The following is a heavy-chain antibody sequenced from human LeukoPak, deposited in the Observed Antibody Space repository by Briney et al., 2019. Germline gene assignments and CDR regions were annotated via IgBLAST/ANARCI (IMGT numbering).Heavy chain of an antibody. D-gene: IGHD6-6*01. CDR1: GFTFSSYS. V-gene: IGHV3-21*01. CDR3: ARASRGQLEDYFDY. Sequence: GSLRLSCAASGFTFSSYSMNWVRQAPGKGLEWVSSISSSSSYIYYADSVKGRFTISRDNAKNSLYLQMNSLRAEDTAVYYCARASRGQLEDYFDYWGQGTLVTVSS. J-gene: IGHJ4*02. CDR2: ISSSSSYI.